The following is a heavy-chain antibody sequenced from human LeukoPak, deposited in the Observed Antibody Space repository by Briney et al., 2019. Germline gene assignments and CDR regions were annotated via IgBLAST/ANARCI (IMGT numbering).Heavy chain of an antibody. Sequence: ASVKVSCKASGYTFTSYYMHWVRQAPGQGLEYMGIIAPNGGGAGYTQAFQGRVIMTSDTSTSTLYLELSSLRSEDSAVYYCAREPVDTGDFDYWGQGTLVTVSS. CDR1: GYTFTSYY. V-gene: IGHV1-46*01. CDR3: AREPVDTGDFDY. J-gene: IGHJ4*02. D-gene: IGHD5-18*01. CDR2: IAPNGGGA.